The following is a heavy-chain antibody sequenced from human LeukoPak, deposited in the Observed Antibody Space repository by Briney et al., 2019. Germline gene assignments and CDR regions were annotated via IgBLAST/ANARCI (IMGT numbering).Heavy chain of an antibody. CDR1: GFIFNNYD. Sequence: PGGSLRLSCAASGFIFNNYDMHWVRQTTGKGLEWVSGIGTAGDTYYPGSVKGRFTISRENAKNSLYLQMNSLRAGDTAVYFCARGRYYDILTGYLPDAFDIWGQGTMVTVSS. J-gene: IGHJ3*02. V-gene: IGHV3-13*04. D-gene: IGHD3-9*01. CDR2: IGTAGDT. CDR3: ARGRYYDILTGYLPDAFDI.